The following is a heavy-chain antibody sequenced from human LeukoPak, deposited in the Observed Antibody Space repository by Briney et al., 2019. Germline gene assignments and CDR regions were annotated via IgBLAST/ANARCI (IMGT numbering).Heavy chain of an antibody. D-gene: IGHD2-15*01. CDR3: ARGYCSGGSCYAHLYYFDY. V-gene: IGHV1-46*01. Sequence: GASVKVSCKASGYTFTSYYMQWVRQAPGQGLEWMGIINPSGGSTSYAQKFQGRVTMTRDTSTSTVYMELSSLRSEDTAVYYCARGYCSGGSCYAHLYYFDYWGQGTLVTVSS. CDR2: INPSGGST. J-gene: IGHJ4*02. CDR1: GYTFTSYY.